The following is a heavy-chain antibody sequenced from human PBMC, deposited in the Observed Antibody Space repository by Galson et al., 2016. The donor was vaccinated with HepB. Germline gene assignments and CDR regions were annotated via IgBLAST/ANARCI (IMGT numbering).Heavy chain of an antibody. D-gene: IGHD3-10*01. CDR1: GFIFDDFG. CDR3: ARVRYYGSVNYPPSIDV. V-gene: IGHV3-20*04. CDR2: INWNGDTT. Sequence: SLRLSCAASGFIFDDFGMGWVRQAPGQGLEWVAGINWNGDTTGYAGSLKGRFTVSRDNAKNSLYLQMNSLRAEDSALYYCARVRYYGSVNYPPSIDVRGQGTTVTVS. J-gene: IGHJ6*02.